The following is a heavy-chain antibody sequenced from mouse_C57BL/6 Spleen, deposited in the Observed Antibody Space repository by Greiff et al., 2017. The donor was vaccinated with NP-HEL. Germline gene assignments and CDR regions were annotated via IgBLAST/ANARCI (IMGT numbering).Heavy chain of an antibody. CDR2: IDPETGGT. V-gene: IGHV1-15*01. J-gene: IGHJ4*01. D-gene: IGHD2-1*01. CDR3: PRYGNYSHAMDY. CDR1: GYTFTDYE. Sequence: VHLVESGAELVRPGASVTLSCKASGYTFTDYEMHWVKQTPVHGLEWIGAIDPETGGTAYNQKFKGKAILTADKSSSTAYMELRSLTSEDSAVYYCPRYGNYSHAMDYWGQGTSVTVSS.